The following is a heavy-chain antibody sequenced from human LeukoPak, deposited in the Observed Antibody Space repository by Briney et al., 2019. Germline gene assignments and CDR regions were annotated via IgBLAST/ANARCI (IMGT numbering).Heavy chain of an antibody. J-gene: IGHJ5*02. CDR1: GFTFSSYT. CDR3: ARDQWFDP. CDR2: ITSSSSYI. V-gene: IGHV3-21*01. Sequence: GGSLRLSCAASGFTFSSYTMNWVRQAPGKGLEWVSSITSSSSYIYYAGSVKGRFIISRDNAKNSLYLQMNSLRVEDTAVYYCARDQWFDPWGQGTLVTVSS.